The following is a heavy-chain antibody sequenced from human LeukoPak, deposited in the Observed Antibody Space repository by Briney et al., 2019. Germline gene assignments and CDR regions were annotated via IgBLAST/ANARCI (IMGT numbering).Heavy chain of an antibody. CDR3: ARDRWGYSYGGD. D-gene: IGHD5-18*01. Sequence: GGSLRLSCAASGFTFSSYWMHWVRQAPGKGLVWVSRINGDGSSTAYADSVKGRFTISRDNAKNSLYLQMNSLRAEDTAVYYCARDRWGYSYGGDWGQGTLVTVSS. CDR2: INGDGSST. J-gene: IGHJ4*02. CDR1: GFTFSSYW. V-gene: IGHV3-74*01.